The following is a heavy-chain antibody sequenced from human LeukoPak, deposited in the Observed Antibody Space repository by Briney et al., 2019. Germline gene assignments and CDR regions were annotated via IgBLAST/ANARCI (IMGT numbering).Heavy chain of an antibody. CDR3: ALSAAGTWFDR. J-gene: IGHJ5*02. V-gene: IGHV5-51*01. CDR1: GYSFTSYW. CDR2: IYPGDSDT. Sequence: GESLKISCQGSGYSFTSYWIGWVRPMPGKGLEWMGIIYPGDSDTRCSPSFQGQVTISADKSISTAYLQWSSLKASDTAMYYCALSAAGTWFDRWGQGTLVTVSS. D-gene: IGHD6-13*01.